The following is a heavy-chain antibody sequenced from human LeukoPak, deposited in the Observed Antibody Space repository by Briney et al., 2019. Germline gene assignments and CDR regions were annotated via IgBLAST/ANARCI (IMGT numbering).Heavy chain of an antibody. D-gene: IGHD5-24*01. CDR1: GFMFSTYS. Sequence: GGSLRLSCAASGFMFSTYSMNWIRQSPGKGLEWISYMSSRSGIIYYGGSVKGRFTISRDNAKNSLYLQMNSLRPDDTAVYYCAGGVLEAQGWLQWMGTVYSMDVWGQGTPVTVSS. V-gene: IGHV3-48*04. CDR2: MSSRSGII. CDR3: AGGVLEAQGWLQWMGTVYSMDV. J-gene: IGHJ6*02.